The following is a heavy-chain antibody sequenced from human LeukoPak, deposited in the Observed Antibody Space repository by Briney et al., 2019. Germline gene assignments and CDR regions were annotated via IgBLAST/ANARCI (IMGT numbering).Heavy chain of an antibody. Sequence: ASVTVSCKSSVYTFTIYGISWVRQAPGQGREGMGWISAYNGNTNYAQKLQGRVTMTTDTSTSTAYMELRSLRSDDTAVYYCARGVIMSQLSLFDPWGQGTLVTVSS. D-gene: IGHD2-21*01. CDR1: VYTFTIYG. CDR2: ISAYNGNT. V-gene: IGHV1-18*01. J-gene: IGHJ5*02. CDR3: ARGVIMSQLSLFDP.